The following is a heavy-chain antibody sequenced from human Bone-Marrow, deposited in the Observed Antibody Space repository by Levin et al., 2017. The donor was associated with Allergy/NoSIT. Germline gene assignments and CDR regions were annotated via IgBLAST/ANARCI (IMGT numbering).Heavy chain of an antibody. Sequence: LSLTCAASGFTFSSYAMSWVRQAPGKGLEWVSAISGSGGSTYYADSVKGRFTISRDNSKNTLYLQMNSLRAEDTAVYYCAKGSGGSCYSGLDYWGQGTLVTVSS. CDR3: AKGSGGSCYSGLDY. J-gene: IGHJ4*02. CDR2: ISGSGGST. D-gene: IGHD2-15*01. CDR1: GFTFSSYA. V-gene: IGHV3-23*01.